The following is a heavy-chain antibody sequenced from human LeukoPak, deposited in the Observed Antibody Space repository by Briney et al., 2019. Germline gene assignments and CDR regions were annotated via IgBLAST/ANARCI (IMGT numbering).Heavy chain of an antibody. Sequence: GGSLRLSCAASGFTFSSYAMSWVRQAPGKGLEWVSAISGSGGSTYYADSVKGRFTISRDNSKNTLYLQMNSLRAEDTAVYYCAGDSYEYYDILTGYYNLYYFDYWGQGTLVTVSS. V-gene: IGHV3-23*01. CDR1: GFTFSSYA. CDR3: AGDSYEYYDILTGYYNLYYFDY. D-gene: IGHD3-9*01. J-gene: IGHJ4*02. CDR2: ISGSGGST.